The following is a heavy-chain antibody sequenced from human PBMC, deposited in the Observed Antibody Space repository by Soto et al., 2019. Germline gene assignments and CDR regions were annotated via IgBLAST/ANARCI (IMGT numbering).Heavy chain of an antibody. D-gene: IGHD6-19*01. CDR2: VKHDGSDK. V-gene: IGHV3-7*01. Sequence: EVQLVESGGGLVKPGGSLRLSCAASGFTFSSNWMSWVRQAPGKGLEWVANVKHDGSDKYYVDSVKGRFTISRDNGKNSLYLQMTSLRAEDTAVYYCARAMGWRDAFDIWGQGTVVTVSS. CDR1: GFTFSSNW. J-gene: IGHJ3*02. CDR3: ARAMGWRDAFDI.